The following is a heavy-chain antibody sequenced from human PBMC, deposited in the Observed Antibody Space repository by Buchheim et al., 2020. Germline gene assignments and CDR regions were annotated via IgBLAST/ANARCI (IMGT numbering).Heavy chain of an antibody. CDR2: ISYDGSNK. J-gene: IGHJ4*02. D-gene: IGHD3-10*01. CDR3: ARDDSGEGGFDY. Sequence: QVQLVESGGGVVQPGRSLRLSCAASGFTFSSYAMHWVRQAPGKGLEWVAVISYDGSNKYYADSVKGRFNISRDNSKKTLYVQMNSLRAEDTAVYYCARDDSGEGGFDYWGQGTL. V-gene: IGHV3-30*04. CDR1: GFTFSSYA.